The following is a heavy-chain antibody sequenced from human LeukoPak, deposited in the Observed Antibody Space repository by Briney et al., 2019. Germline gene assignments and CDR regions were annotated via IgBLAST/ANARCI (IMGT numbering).Heavy chain of an antibody. CDR3: ARGEVSQTYYFGY. J-gene: IGHJ4*02. V-gene: IGHV4-34*01. CDR2: INHSGST. CDR1: GGSFSGNY. Sequence: SETLSLTCAVYGGSFSGNYWSWIRQPPGKGLEWIGEINHSGSTNYNPSLKSRVTISVDTSKNQFSLKLSSVTAADTAVYYCARGEVSQTYYFGYWGQGTLVTVSS.